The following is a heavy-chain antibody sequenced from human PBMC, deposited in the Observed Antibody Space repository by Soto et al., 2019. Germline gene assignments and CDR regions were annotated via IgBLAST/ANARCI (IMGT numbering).Heavy chain of an antibody. V-gene: IGHV3-23*01. J-gene: IGHJ4*02. D-gene: IGHD5-18*01. CDR1: GFTFSNYA. CDR3: AKVGGYTDGCLDY. CDR2: ISGGSGNI. Sequence: EVQVLESGGGLVQPGGSLRLSCTTSGFTFSNYAMSWVRQAPGKGLEWVSRISGGSGNIDYAESVKGRFTISRDNSKNTMYLQMNGLRADDTAVYYGAKVGGYTDGCLDYWGQGTLVTVSS.